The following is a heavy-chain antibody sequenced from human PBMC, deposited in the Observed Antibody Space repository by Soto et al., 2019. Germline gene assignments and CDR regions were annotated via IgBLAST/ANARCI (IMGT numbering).Heavy chain of an antibody. CDR2: ISSSSSYI. Sequence: GGSLRLSCEASGFTFSSYSMDWVRQAPGKGLEWVSSISSSSSYIYYADSVKGRFTISRDNAKNSLYLQMNSLRAEDTAVYYCARDPASFRDTTFDPWGQGTLVTVSS. J-gene: IGHJ5*02. CDR3: ARDPASFRDTTFDP. D-gene: IGHD1-1*01. V-gene: IGHV3-21*01. CDR1: GFTFSSYS.